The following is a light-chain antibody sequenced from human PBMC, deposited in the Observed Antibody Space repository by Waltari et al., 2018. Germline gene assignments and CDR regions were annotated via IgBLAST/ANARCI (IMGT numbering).Light chain of an antibody. CDR3: QQYYSYPGT. CDR2: AAS. Sequence: AIRITQSPYSLSDSTGDRVTITCRASQGISSYLAWYQQKPGKAPKLLIYAASTLQSGVPSRFSGSGSGTDFTLTISCLQSEDFATYYCQQYYSYPGTFGQGTKVEIK. CDR1: QGISSY. J-gene: IGKJ1*01. V-gene: IGKV1-8*01.